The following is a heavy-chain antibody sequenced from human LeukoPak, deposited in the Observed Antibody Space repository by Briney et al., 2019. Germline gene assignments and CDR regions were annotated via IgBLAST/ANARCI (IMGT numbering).Heavy chain of an antibody. CDR2: ISAYNGNT. V-gene: IGHV1-18*01. CDR1: GYTFTSYG. CDR3: AREGSYYYDSGVPPGP. D-gene: IGHD3-22*01. Sequence: ASVKVSCKASGYTFTSYGISWVRQAPGQGLEWMGWISAYNGNTNYAQKLQGRVTMTTDTSTSTAYMELRSLRSDDTAVYYCAREGSYYYDSGVPPGPWGQGTLVTVSS. J-gene: IGHJ5*02.